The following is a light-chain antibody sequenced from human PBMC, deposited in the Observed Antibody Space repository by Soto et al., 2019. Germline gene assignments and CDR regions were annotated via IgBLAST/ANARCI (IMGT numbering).Light chain of an antibody. Sequence: DIQMTQSPSTLSASVGDRVTITCRASQSISSWLAWYQQKPGKAPKLLIYDDSSLESGVPSRFSGRGSGTKFTLTVSRLQPDDLATYYGQQYNSYSGTFGQGTKVEIK. CDR3: QQYNSYSGT. CDR2: DDS. V-gene: IGKV1-5*01. CDR1: QSISSW. J-gene: IGKJ1*01.